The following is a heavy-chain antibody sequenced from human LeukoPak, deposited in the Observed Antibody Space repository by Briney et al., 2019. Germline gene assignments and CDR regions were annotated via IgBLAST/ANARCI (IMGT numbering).Heavy chain of an antibody. D-gene: IGHD6-13*01. CDR3: AREAIIAAAGN. CDR2: IYSGGST. Sequence: PGGSLRLSCAASGFTVSSNYMSWVRQAPGKGLEWVSIIYSGGSTYYADSVKGRFTISRDNSKNMLYLQMNSLRAEDTAVYYCAREAIIAAAGNWGQGTLVTVSS. V-gene: IGHV3-66*01. CDR1: GFTVSSNY. J-gene: IGHJ4*02.